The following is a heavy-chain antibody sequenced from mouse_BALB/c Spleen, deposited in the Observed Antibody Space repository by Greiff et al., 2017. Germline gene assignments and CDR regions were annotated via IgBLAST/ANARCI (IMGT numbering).Heavy chain of an antibody. J-gene: IGHJ3*01. Sequence: VQLVESGPGLVAPSQSLSITCTVSGFSLTSYGVHWVRQPPRKGLEWLGVIWAGGSTNYNSALMSRLSISKDNSKSQVFLKMNSLQTDDTAMYYCARDRDNYSWFAYWGQGTLVTVSA. CDR2: IWAGGST. V-gene: IGHV2-9*02. CDR1: GFSLTSYG. CDR3: ARDRDNYSWFAY. D-gene: IGHD1-3*01.